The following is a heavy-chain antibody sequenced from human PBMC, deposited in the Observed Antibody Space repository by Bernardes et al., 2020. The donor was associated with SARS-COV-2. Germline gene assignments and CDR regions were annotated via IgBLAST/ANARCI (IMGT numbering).Heavy chain of an antibody. CDR1: GGYIDSTH. CDR2: VFYSGGP. Sequence: SETLSLTCTASGGYIDSTHWAWIRQSPGKGLEWIGTVFYSGGPTYNPSFQSRVSMSVDASKNQVSLRLSSVTTADTAVYYCARVVTCGEGCSVLYSYGMDVWGPGTTVTVSS. V-gene: IGHV4-59*01. J-gene: IGHJ6*02. CDR3: ARVVTCGEGCSVLYSYGMDV. D-gene: IGHD2-21*01.